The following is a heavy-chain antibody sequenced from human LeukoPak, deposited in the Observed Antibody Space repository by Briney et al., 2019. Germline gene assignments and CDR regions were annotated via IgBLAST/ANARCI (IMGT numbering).Heavy chain of an antibody. Sequence: GESLKISCAASGFTVSSNYMSWVRQAPGKGLEWVSVIYSGGSTYYADSVKGRFTISRDNSKNTLYLQMNSLRAEDTAVYYCARAAFGELLYEWWFDPWGQGTLVTVSS. J-gene: IGHJ5*02. CDR3: ARAAFGELLYEWWFDP. CDR1: GFTVSSNY. D-gene: IGHD3-10*01. V-gene: IGHV3-53*01. CDR2: IYSGGST.